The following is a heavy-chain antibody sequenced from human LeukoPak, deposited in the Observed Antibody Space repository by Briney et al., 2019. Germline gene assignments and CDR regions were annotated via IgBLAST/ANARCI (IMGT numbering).Heavy chain of an antibody. CDR3: ARHSSGGPYGDYSPFDY. CDR1: GYSISSSYY. V-gene: IGHV4-59*08. CDR2: IYYSGST. Sequence: SETLSLTCSVSGYSISSSYYWSWIRQPPGQGLEWIGYIYYSGSTNYNPSLKSRVTISVDTSKNQFSLKLSSVTAADTAVYYCARHSSGGPYGDYSPFDYWGQGTLVTVSS. D-gene: IGHD4-17*01. J-gene: IGHJ4*02.